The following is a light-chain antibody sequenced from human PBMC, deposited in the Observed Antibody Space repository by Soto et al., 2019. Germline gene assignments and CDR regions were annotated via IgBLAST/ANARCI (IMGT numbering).Light chain of an antibody. J-gene: IGLJ1*01. CDR3: SSYPATSPLV. V-gene: IGLV2-14*03. CDR2: NVN. CDR1: SSDVGGYNY. Sequence: QSVLTQPASVSGSPGQSITISCTGTSSDVGGYNYVSWYQQHPGKAPKLMIFNVNYRPSGVSTRFSGSKSGSTASLTISGLQAEDEADYYCSSYPATSPLVFGTGNKLTVL.